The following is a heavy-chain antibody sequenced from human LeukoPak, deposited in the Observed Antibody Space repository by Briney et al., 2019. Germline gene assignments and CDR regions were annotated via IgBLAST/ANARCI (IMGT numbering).Heavy chain of an antibody. D-gene: IGHD3-22*01. CDR2: IYWNGGST. CDR1: GFIFDDYG. Sequence: GGSLRLSCAASGFIFDDYGMSWVRQAPGKGLEWVSGIYWNGGSTGYADSVKGRFTISRDNAKNSLYLQMNSLRAEDTAVYYCAKARTKYYDSSGYFGYWGQGTLVTVSS. J-gene: IGHJ4*02. V-gene: IGHV3-20*04. CDR3: AKARTKYYDSSGYFGY.